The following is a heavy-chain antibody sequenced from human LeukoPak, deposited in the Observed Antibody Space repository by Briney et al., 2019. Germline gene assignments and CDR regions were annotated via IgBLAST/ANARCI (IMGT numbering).Heavy chain of an antibody. J-gene: IGHJ4*02. CDR3: AKVSSSSWYWRSFFDY. CDR1: GLTFSRYG. D-gene: IGHD6-13*01. Sequence: GGSLRLSCAASGLTFSRYGMSWVRQAPGKGLEWVSTISGSGGITNYADSVKGRFTMSRDNSKNTLYLQMNSLRAEDTAVYYCAKVSSSSWYWRSFFDYWGQGTLVTVSS. CDR2: ISGSGGIT. V-gene: IGHV3-23*01.